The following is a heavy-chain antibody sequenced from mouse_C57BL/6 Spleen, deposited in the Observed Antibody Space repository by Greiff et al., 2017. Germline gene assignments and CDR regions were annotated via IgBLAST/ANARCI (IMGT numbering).Heavy chain of an antibody. V-gene: IGHV1-82*01. CDR1: GYAFSSSW. J-gene: IGHJ1*03. Sequence: VQLQQSGPELVKPGSSVKISCKASGYAFSSSWMNWVKQRPGKGLEWIGRIYPGDGDTNYNGKFKGKATLTADKSSSTAYMQLSSLTSEDAAVYFCARWGSNPWYFDDWGTGTTVTVSA. D-gene: IGHD1-1*01. CDR2: IYPGDGDT. CDR3: ARWGSNPWYFDD.